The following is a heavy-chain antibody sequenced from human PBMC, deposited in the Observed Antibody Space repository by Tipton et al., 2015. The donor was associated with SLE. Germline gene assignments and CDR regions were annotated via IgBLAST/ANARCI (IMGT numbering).Heavy chain of an antibody. Sequence: TLSLTCAVYGGSFSVHYWSWSWIRQPPGKGLEWIGEIDHSRSTNYNPSLKSRVTISRDTSKNQFSLRLSSVTAADTAVYYCASVTRKNSNQQQLPWGQGTLVTVSS. CDR2: IDHSRST. CDR1: GGSFSVHY. V-gene: IGHV4-34*01. D-gene: IGHD6-13*01. CDR3: ASVTRKNSNQQQLP. J-gene: IGHJ5*02.